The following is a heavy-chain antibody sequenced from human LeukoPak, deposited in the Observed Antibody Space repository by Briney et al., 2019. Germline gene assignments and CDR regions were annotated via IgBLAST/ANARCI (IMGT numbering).Heavy chain of an antibody. CDR3: ATTTYCSSTSCYGLFGY. Sequence: GGSLRLSCAASGFTFSSYEMNWVRQAPGKGLEWVSYISSSGSTIYYADSVKGRFTISRDNAKNSLYLQMNSLRAEDTAVYYCATTTYCSSTSCYGLFGYWGQGTLVTVSS. CDR1: GFTFSSYE. V-gene: IGHV3-48*03. D-gene: IGHD2-2*01. CDR2: ISSSGSTI. J-gene: IGHJ4*02.